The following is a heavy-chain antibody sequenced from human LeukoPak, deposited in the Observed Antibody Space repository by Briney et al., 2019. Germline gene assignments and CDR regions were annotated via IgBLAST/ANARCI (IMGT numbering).Heavy chain of an antibody. Sequence: SETLSLTCTVSGGSISSYYWSWIRQPAGKGLDWIGRIYTSGSTNYNPSLKSRVTMSVDTSKNQFSLKLSSVTAADTAVYYCERCPLYSYGWFDPWGQGTLVTVSS. V-gene: IGHV4-4*07. D-gene: IGHD5-18*01. CDR3: ERCPLYSYGWFDP. CDR2: IYTSGST. CDR1: GGSISSYY. J-gene: IGHJ5*02.